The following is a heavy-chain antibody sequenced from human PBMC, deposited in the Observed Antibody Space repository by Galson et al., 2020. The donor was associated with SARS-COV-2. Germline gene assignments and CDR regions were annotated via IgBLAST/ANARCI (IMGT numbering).Heavy chain of an antibody. V-gene: IGHV3-30*04. CDR3: AKGELRWFKESIGS. D-gene: IGHD3-10*01. Sequence: QLGESLKISCAASGFTFSTYAMHWVRQAPGKGLEWVALISYDGSDSYYADSVKGRFTISRDNSKDTLYPQLNSLRLEETAMYFCAKGELRWFKESIGSWGRGARVNVS. CDR1: GFTFSTYA. J-gene: IGHJ1*01. CDR2: ISYDGSDS.